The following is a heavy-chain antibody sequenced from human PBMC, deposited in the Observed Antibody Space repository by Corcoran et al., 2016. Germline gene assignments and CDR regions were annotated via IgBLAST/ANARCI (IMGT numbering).Heavy chain of an antibody. CDR3: ASGSSGYGYVSDY. CDR2: IYHSGST. J-gene: IGHJ4*02. Sequence: QVQLQESGPGLVKPSETLSLTCTVSGYSISSGYYWGWIRQPPGKGLEWIGSIYHSGSTYFNPSLQRRVTISGATSKNQFSLQLRSVTAADTAGYYCASGSSGYGYVSDYWGQGSLVTVSS. V-gene: IGHV4-38-2*02. CDR1: GYSISSGYY. D-gene: IGHD3-10*02.